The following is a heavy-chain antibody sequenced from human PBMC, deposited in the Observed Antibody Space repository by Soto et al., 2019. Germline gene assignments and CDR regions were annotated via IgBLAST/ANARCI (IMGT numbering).Heavy chain of an antibody. CDR3: TRVISGSSGLFDY. Sequence: EVQLVEAGGDLVQPGGSLRLSCVASGFTISNYWMHWVRQAPGKGLIWVSCISPDGSTTNYADSVKGRFTISRDNAKNTLYLQMDSLRAEDTALYYCTRVISGSSGLFDYWGQGTLVTVSS. CDR1: GFTISNYW. CDR2: ISPDGSTT. J-gene: IGHJ4*02. D-gene: IGHD1-26*01. V-gene: IGHV3-74*01.